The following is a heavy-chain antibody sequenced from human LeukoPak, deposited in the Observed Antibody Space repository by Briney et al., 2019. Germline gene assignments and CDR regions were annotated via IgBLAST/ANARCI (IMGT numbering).Heavy chain of an antibody. CDR1: GGTFSSYA. V-gene: IGHV1-69*04. D-gene: IGHD2-15*01. CDR2: IIPIFGIA. Sequence: ASVKVYCKASGGTFSSYAISWVRQAPGQGLEWMGRIIPIFGIANYAQKFQGRVTITADKSTRTAYMELSSLRSEDTAVYYCARSGGGYCSGGSCRWFDPWGQGTLVTVSS. J-gene: IGHJ5*02. CDR3: ARSGGGYCSGGSCRWFDP.